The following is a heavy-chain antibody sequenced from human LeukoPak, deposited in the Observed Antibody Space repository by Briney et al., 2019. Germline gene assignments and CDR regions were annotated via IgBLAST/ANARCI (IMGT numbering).Heavy chain of an antibody. CDR3: ARGVGIAAAGTGWFDP. D-gene: IGHD6-13*01. J-gene: IGHJ5*02. CDR2: IIPIFGTA. Sequence: SVKVSCKASVGTFSSYAISWVRPAPGQGLEWMGGIIPIFGTANYAQKFQGRVTITADESTSTAYMELSSLRSEDTAVYYCARGVGIAAAGTGWFDPWGQGTLVTVSS. CDR1: VGTFSSYA. V-gene: IGHV1-69*13.